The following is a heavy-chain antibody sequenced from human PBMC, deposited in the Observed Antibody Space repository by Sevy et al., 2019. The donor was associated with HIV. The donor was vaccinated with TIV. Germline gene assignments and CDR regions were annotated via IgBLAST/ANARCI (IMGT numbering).Heavy chain of an antibody. CDR2: IWYDGSDR. D-gene: IGHD6-13*01. J-gene: IGHJ4*02. V-gene: IGHV3-30*02. CDR1: GLSFSDYG. Sequence: GGFLRLSCTASGLSFSDYGMHWVRQAPGKGLEWVAFIWYDGSDRYYADSVKGRFTISRDNSKNILYLQMSSLRLEDTALYYCAKNTAAVGVGGFDYWGQGTLVTVSS. CDR3: AKNTAAVGVGGFDY.